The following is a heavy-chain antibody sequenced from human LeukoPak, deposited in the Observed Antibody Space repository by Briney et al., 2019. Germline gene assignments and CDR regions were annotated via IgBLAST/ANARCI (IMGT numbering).Heavy chain of an antibody. J-gene: IGHJ4*02. Sequence: GGSLRLSCAASGFSFNSYAMCWVRQAPGKGPEWVSTISAGGGSTYYGDSVRGRFTISRDNSKNTLYLQMHSLRAEDTAVYYCAKAPHSEWYTHFDHWGQGSLVTVSS. D-gene: IGHD6-19*01. CDR2: ISAGGGST. V-gene: IGHV3-23*01. CDR3: AKAPHSEWYTHFDH. CDR1: GFSFNSYA.